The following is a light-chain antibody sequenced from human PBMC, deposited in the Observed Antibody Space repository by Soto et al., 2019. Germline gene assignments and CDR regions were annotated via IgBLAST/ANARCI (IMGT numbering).Light chain of an antibody. CDR1: IADIGAFNY. J-gene: IGLJ2*01. CDR2: DVS. Sequence: QSVLTQPASVSGSPGQSITISCAGTIADIGAFNYVSWYQQYPGKAPKLLIYDVSNRPSGVSTRFSASKSANTASLTISGLQADDEADYYCSSYSTSSALVFGGGTKLTVL. CDR3: SSYSTSSALV. V-gene: IGLV2-14*01.